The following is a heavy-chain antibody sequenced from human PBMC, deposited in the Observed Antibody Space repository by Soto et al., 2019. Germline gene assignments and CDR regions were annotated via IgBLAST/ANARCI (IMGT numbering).Heavy chain of an antibody. D-gene: IGHD5-18*01. CDR1: GYTFTSYD. Sequence: QVQLVQSGAEVKKPGASVKVSCKASGYTFTSYDINWVRQATGQGLEWMGWMNPNSGNTGYAQKFQGRVTMTRNTSTSTAYIELRRLRAEDTRVYYCARGGVQLQTYNWFAPGGQGTLVTVS. V-gene: IGHV1-8*01. CDR3: ARGGVQLQTYNWFAP. J-gene: IGHJ5*02. CDR2: MNPNSGNT.